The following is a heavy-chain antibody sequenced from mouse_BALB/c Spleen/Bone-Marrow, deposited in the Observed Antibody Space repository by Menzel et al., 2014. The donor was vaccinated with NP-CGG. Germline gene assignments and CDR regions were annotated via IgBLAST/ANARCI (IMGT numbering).Heavy chain of an antibody. CDR1: GFNIKDTY. V-gene: IGHV14-3*02. J-gene: IGHJ1*01. D-gene: IGHD2-14*01. Sequence: EVMLVESGADLVKPGASVKLPCTASGFNIKDTYINWVRQRPEQGLEWIGRIDPANGNNKYDPKFQGKATITADTSSNTAYLQLSSLTSEDTVVYYCARDRGWYHDVWGAGTTVTVSS. CDR3: ARDRGWYHDV. CDR2: IDPANGNN.